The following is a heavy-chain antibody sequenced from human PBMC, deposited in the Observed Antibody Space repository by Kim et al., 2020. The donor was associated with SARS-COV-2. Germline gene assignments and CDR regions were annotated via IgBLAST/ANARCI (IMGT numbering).Heavy chain of an antibody. D-gene: IGHD3-9*01. J-gene: IGHJ4*02. Sequence: GGSLRLSCAASGFTFSDYYMTWIRQAPGKGLEWVSYISNSGRTIYYVDSVKGRFTISRDNAKSSLYLQMNSLRVEDTAVYYCARDTPYYNILTGYGAFDYWGQGTLVTVSS. CDR1: GFTFSDYY. CDR3: ARDTPYYNILTGYGAFDY. CDR2: ISNSGRTI. V-gene: IGHV3-11*04.